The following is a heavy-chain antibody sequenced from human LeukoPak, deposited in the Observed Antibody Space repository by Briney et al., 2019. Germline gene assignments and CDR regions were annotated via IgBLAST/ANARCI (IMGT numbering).Heavy chain of an antibody. CDR2: IGYSGGDI. V-gene: IGHV3-23*01. CDR1: GFTFGSYV. D-gene: IGHD4-23*01. J-gene: IGHJ4*02. CDR3: AKYAPPTTVVTRFFDY. Sequence: GGSLRLSCAASGFTFGSYVMTWVRQAPGKGLEWVSVIGYSGGDIQYADSVKGRFTISRDNSKNTLYLQMNSLRVEDTAVYYCAKYAPPTTVVTRFFDYWGQGTLVTVSS.